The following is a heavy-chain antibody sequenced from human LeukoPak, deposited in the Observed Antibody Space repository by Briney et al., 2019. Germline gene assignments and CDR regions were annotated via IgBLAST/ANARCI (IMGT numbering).Heavy chain of an antibody. CDR3: AKSGGSSSWTRPFDY. CDR1: GLTFSSYG. CDR2: ISGSGGST. J-gene: IGHJ4*02. D-gene: IGHD6-13*01. V-gene: IGHV3-23*01. Sequence: GGSLRLSCAASGLTFSSYGMSWVRQAPGKGLEWVSAISGSGGSTYYADSVKGRFTISRDNSKNTMYLQMNSLRAEDTAVYYCAKSGGSSSWTRPFDYWGQTTLVTVSS.